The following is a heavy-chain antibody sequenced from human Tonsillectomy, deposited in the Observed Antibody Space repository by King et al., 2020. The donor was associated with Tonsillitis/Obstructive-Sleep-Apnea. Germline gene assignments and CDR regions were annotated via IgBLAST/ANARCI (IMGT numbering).Heavy chain of an antibody. D-gene: IGHD3-3*01. Sequence: VQLQQWGAGLLKPSETLSLTCAVYGGSFSGYYWSWIRQPPGKGLEWIGEINHSGSTNYNPSLKSRVTISVDTSKNQFSLQLSSVTAADTAVYYCARAPCRQTSYDFCSGYCLPSLFAPWGQGTLVTVSS. CDR3: ARAPCRQTSYDFCSGYCLPSLFAP. J-gene: IGHJ5*02. CDR1: GGSFSGYY. CDR2: INHSGST. V-gene: IGHV4-34*01.